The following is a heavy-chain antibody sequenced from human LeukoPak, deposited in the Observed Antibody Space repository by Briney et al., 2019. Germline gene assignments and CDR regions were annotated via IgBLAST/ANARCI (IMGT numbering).Heavy chain of an antibody. V-gene: IGHV1-2*06. Sequence: GSSVKVSCKASGGTFSSYAISWVRQAPGQGLEWMGRINPNSGGTNYAQKFQGRVTMTRDTSISTAYMELSRLRSDDTAVYYCARVPVGVAMVTDYGMDVWGQGTTVTVSS. CDR2: INPNSGGT. J-gene: IGHJ6*02. CDR3: ARVPVGVAMVTDYGMDV. CDR1: GGTFSSYA. D-gene: IGHD5-18*01.